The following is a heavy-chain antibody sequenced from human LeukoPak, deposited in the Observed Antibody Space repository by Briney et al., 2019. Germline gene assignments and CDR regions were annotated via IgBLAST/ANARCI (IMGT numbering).Heavy chain of an antibody. V-gene: IGHV3-7*01. D-gene: IGHD2-2*01. CDR2: IKQDGSEK. Sequence: GGSLRLSCAASGFTLSSYWMSCVRQAPGKGLEWVANIKQDGSEKYYVDSVKGRFTISRDNAKNSLYLQMNSLRAEDTAVYYCARDDCSSISCYHNWFDPWGQGTLVTVPS. J-gene: IGHJ5*02. CDR1: GFTLSSYW. CDR3: ARDDCSSISCYHNWFDP.